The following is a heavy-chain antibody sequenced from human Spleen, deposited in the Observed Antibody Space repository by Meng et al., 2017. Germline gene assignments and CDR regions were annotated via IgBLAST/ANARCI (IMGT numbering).Heavy chain of an antibody. CDR3: AREAAEFDY. D-gene: IGHD6-13*01. CDR1: GGSFSGYF. V-gene: IGHV4-34*01. Sequence: GSLRLSCAVYGGSFSGYFWGWIRQPPGKGLEWIGDIRHSGSTDYNPSLKSRVTISLDTSKNQFSLNLSSVTAADTAVYYCAREAAEFDYWGQGTLVTVSS. CDR2: IRHSGST. J-gene: IGHJ4*02.